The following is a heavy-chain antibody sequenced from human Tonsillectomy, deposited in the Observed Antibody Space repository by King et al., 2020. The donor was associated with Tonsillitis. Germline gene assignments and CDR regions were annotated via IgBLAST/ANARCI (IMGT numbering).Heavy chain of an antibody. J-gene: IGHJ4*02. CDR2: INPTRGST. CDR1: GYTFNSYS. D-gene: IGHD5-24*01. V-gene: IGHV1-46*02. CDR3: ARDMRADGYNFDY. Sequence: VQLVQSGAEVKKPGASVKVSCKASGYTFNSYSMHWVRQAPGQGLEWMGIINPTRGSTTNAQKFQGRLAMTRDTSTSTVYMELSSLLSEDTAVYYCARDMRADGYNFDYWGQGTLVTVSS.